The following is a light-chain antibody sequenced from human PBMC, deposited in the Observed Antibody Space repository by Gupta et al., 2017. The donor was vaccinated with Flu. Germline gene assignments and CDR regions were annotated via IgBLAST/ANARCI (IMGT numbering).Light chain of an antibody. J-gene: IGLJ1*01. V-gene: IGLV2-14*01. CDR1: SSDVGGYSY. CDR2: EVS. Sequence: QSALTQPASVSGSPGRSTTISCTGTSSDVGGYSYVSWYQQHPGKAPKLMIYEVSNRPSGVSNRFSGSKSGNTASLTISGLQAEDEADYYCSSYTSSNTHVFGTGTKVTVL. CDR3: SSYTSSNTHV.